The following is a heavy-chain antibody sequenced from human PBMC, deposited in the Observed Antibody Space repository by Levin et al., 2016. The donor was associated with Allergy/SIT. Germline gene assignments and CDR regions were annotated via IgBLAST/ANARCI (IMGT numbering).Heavy chain of an antibody. CDR3: AREYSQLLLFADY. CDR2: LIRDGSST. Sequence: VRQMPGKGAGVGSHVLIRDGSSTSYADSVKGRFTISRDNAKNTLYLQMNSLRAEDTAVYYCAREYSQLLLFADYWGQGTLVTVSS. J-gene: IGHJ4*02. D-gene: IGHD2-2*01. V-gene: IGHV3-74*01.